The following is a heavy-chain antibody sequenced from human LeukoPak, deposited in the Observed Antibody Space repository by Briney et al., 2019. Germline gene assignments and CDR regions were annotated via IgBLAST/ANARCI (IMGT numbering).Heavy chain of an antibody. V-gene: IGHV1-3*01. CDR2: INAGNGNT. D-gene: IGHD6-19*01. J-gene: IGHJ4*02. Sequence: ASVEVSCKASGYTFTSSAIHWVRQAPGQRLEGMGYINAGNGNTKYSEKFQGSVTFTRDTSASTACMELSSLRSEDTAVYYCARGYSSGWYHDFWGQGTLVTVSS. CDR3: ARGYSSGWYHDF. CDR1: GYTFTSSA.